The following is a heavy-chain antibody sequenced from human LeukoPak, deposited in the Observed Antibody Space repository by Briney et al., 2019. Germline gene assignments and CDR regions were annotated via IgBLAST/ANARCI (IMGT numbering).Heavy chain of an antibody. CDR1: GGSISSYY. V-gene: IGHV4-59*01. J-gene: IGHJ3*02. Sequence: SETLSLTCTVSGGSISSYYWSWIWQPPGKGPEWIGYIYYSGSTNYNPSLKSRVTISVDTSKNQFSLKLSSVTAADTAVYYCARGAYCSGGSCYLGAFDIWGQGTMVTVSS. CDR3: ARGAYCSGGSCYLGAFDI. D-gene: IGHD2-15*01. CDR2: IYYSGST.